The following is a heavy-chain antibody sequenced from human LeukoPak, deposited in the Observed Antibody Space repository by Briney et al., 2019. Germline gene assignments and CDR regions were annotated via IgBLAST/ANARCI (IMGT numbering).Heavy chain of an antibody. CDR3: ARDRPGTTSLEY. D-gene: IGHD1-14*01. CDR2: SGNT. Sequence: SETLSLTCTVSGVSISTSYWSWIRQPPGKGLEWIGYSGNTNHNPSLESRVTISVDTSKNPFFLRLTSVTAADTAVYYCARDRPGTTSLEYWGQGTLVTVSS. CDR1: GVSISTSY. V-gene: IGHV4-59*01. J-gene: IGHJ4*02.